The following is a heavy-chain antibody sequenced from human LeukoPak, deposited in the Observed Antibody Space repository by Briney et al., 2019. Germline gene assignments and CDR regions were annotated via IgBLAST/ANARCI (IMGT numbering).Heavy chain of an antibody. V-gene: IGHV1-18*04. CDR2: ISAYNGNT. CDR1: GYTFTDYY. J-gene: IGHJ4*02. CDR3: ARRPTSRKSGATTDY. D-gene: IGHD1-26*01. Sequence: ASVKVSCKASGYTFTDYYMHWVRQAPGQGLEWMGWISAYNGNTNYAQKHQGRVTMTTDTSTSTAYMELRSLRSDDTAVYYCARRPTSRKSGATTDYWGRGTLVTVSS.